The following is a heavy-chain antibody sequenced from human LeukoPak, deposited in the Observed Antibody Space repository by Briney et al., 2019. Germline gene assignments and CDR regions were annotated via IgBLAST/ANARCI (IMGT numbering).Heavy chain of an antibody. Sequence: GGSLRLSCAASGFSFSSSWMSWVRQAPGKGLEWVANIKPDGSEKYYVDSVRSRFTLSRDNAKNSLYLQMNSLRAEDTAVYYCLRDTGCRTTNCYSYFDYWGQGTLVTVSS. CDR3: LRDTGCRTTNCYSYFDY. V-gene: IGHV3-7*01. J-gene: IGHJ4*02. D-gene: IGHD2-2*01. CDR1: GFSFSSSW. CDR2: IKPDGSEK.